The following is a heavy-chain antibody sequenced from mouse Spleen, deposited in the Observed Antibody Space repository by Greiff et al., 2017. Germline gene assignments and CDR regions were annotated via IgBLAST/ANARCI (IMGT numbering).Heavy chain of an antibody. CDR1: GYTFTSYW. J-gene: IGHJ2*01. CDR3: ARWDWVLDY. D-gene: IGHD4-1*01. CDR2: IDPSDSYT. Sequence: VQLQQPGAELVMPGASVKLSCKASGYTFTSYWMHWVKQRPGQGLEWIGEIDPSDSYTNYNQKFKGKATLTVDKSSSTAYMQLSSLTSEDSAVYYCARWDWVLDYWGQGTTLTVSS. V-gene: IGHV1-69*01.